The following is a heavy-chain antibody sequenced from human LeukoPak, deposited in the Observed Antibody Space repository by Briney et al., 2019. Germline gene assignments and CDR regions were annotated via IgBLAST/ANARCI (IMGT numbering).Heavy chain of an antibody. D-gene: IGHD2-2*01. Sequence: SETLSLTCAVYGGSFSGYYWGWIRQPPGKGLEWIGSIYHSGNTYYNPSLKSRVTISVDTSKNQFSLKLYSVTAADTAVYYCARAILEYQHPYYFDYWGQGTLVTVSS. V-gene: IGHV4-38-2*01. CDR3: ARAILEYQHPYYFDY. J-gene: IGHJ4*02. CDR2: IYHSGNT. CDR1: GGSFSGYY.